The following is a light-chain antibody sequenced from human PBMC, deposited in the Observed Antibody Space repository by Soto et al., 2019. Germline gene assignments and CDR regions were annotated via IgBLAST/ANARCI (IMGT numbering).Light chain of an antibody. V-gene: IGLV2-14*03. CDR3: SSYTRSSTYVV. CDR2: DVS. CDR1: ISDVGGYNY. Sequence: QSALTQPASVSGSPGQSITISCTGTISDVGGYNYVSWYQHHPGKAPKLMIYDVSNRPSGVSNRFSGSKSGNTASLTISGLQAEDEADYYCSSYTRSSTYVVFGGGTKVTVL. J-gene: IGLJ2*01.